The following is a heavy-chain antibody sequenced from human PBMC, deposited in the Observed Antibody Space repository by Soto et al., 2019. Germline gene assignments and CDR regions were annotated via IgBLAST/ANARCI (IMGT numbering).Heavy chain of an antibody. D-gene: IGHD2-2*01. V-gene: IGHV4-34*01. CDR3: ARGCPSVPAAILFGFDP. J-gene: IGHJ5*02. CDR1: GGSFSGYY. Sequence: QVQLQQWGAGLLKPSETLSLTCAVYGGSFSGYYWSWIRQPPGKGLEWIGEINHSGSTNYNPSLKSRVTISVDTSKNQFSLKLSSVTAADTAVYYCARGCPSVPAAILFGFDPWGQGTLVTVSS. CDR2: INHSGST.